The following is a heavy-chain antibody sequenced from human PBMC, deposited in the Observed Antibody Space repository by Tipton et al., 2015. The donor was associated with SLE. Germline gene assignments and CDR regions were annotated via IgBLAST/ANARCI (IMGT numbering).Heavy chain of an antibody. Sequence: SLRLSCAVSGGSINSYNWWTWVRQPTGKGLEWIGEIYHSGTTNYNPSLKSRITISLDKSNNHFSLRLSSLTAVDTAVYYCARGPDYSNYYFYRMDVWGQGTTVTVSS. CDR2: IYHSGTT. CDR1: GGSINSYNW. V-gene: IGHV4-4*02. CDR3: ARGPDYSNYYFYRMDV. D-gene: IGHD4-11*01. J-gene: IGHJ6*02.